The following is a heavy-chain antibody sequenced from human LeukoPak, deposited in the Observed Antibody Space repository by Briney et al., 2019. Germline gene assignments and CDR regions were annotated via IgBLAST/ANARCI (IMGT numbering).Heavy chain of an antibody. Sequence: QPGGSLRLSCAASGLTFSSYAMSWVRQPPGKGLEWVSGISGSGGSTYYADSEKGRFTISRDNSKNTLHLQMNSLRAEDTAVYYCAKDRESYGSGNDQNFDYWGQGTLVTVSS. D-gene: IGHD3-10*01. J-gene: IGHJ4*02. V-gene: IGHV3-23*01. CDR1: GLTFSSYA. CDR2: ISGSGGST. CDR3: AKDRESYGSGNDQNFDY.